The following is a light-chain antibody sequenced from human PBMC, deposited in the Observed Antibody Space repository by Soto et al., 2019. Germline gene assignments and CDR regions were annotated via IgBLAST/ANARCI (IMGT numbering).Light chain of an antibody. CDR2: GAS. CDR1: QSISSSF. CDR3: QQYDNSPIT. J-gene: IGKJ5*01. Sequence: IVLNQSTGIVSLSPGESASLSCGASQSISSSFLAWYQQKPGQAPRLLIYGASSRATGIPDRFSGTGSETDFTLTISRLEPEDFAVYYCQQYDNSPITFGQVTRLEI. V-gene: IGKV3-20*01.